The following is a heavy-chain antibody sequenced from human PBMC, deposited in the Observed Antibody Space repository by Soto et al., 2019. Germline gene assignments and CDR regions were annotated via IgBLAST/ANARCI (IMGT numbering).Heavy chain of an antibody. CDR2: FDPEDGET. J-gene: IGHJ3*02. Sequence: ASVKVSCKVSGYTLTELSMHWVRQAPGKGLEWMGGFDPEDGETIYAQKFQGRVTMTEDTSTDTAYMELSSLRSEDTAVYYCATDRTMEKDIVVVTPRDAFDIWGQGTMVTVSS. CDR3: ATDRTMEKDIVVVTPRDAFDI. CDR1: GYTLTELS. V-gene: IGHV1-24*01. D-gene: IGHD2-2*01.